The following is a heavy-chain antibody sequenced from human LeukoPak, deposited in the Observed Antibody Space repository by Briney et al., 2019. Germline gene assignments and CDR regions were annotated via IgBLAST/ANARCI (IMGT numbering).Heavy chain of an antibody. CDR1: GVSIQSYW. V-gene: IGHV4-4*07. CDR2: IYTTGRT. D-gene: IGHD5-18*01. J-gene: IGHJ4*02. CDR3: ARSGYTISAYHSDF. Sequence: SETLSLTCDVSGVSIQSYWWSWVRKPAGKGLEWIGRIYTTGRTNYSPSFQSRVTMSIDVSSNQFSLTLRSVTAADTAVYYCARSGYTISAYHSDFWGQGAPVTLSS.